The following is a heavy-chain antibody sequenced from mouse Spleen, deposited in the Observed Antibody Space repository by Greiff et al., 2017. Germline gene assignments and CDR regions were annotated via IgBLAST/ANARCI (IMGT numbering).Heavy chain of an antibody. CDR3: ARQSTVVAYYFDY. CDR2: ISSGGGNT. CDR1: GFTFSSYA. Sequence: EVKLVESGGGLVKLGGSLKLSCAASGFTFSSYAMSWVRQTPEKRLEWVATISSGGGNTYYPDSVKGRFTISRDNAKNTLYLQMSSLKSEDTAMYYCARQSTVVAYYFDYWGQGTTLTVSS. J-gene: IGHJ2*01. D-gene: IGHD1-1*01. V-gene: IGHV5-9*04.